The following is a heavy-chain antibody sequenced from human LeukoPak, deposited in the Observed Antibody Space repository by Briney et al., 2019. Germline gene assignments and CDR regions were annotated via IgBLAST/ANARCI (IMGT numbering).Heavy chain of an antibody. CDR1: GFTFNMYG. Sequence: GGSLRLSCAASGFTFNMYGMGWVRQAPGKWPEWVAAIADSGGNTYYADSVKGRFTISRDNSRNTLSPQMNSLRAEDTAVYYCAKGHNNYYFTIDYWGQGTLVTVSS. D-gene: IGHD2/OR15-2a*01. J-gene: IGHJ4*02. CDR2: IADSGGNT. V-gene: IGHV3-23*01. CDR3: AKGHNNYYFTIDY.